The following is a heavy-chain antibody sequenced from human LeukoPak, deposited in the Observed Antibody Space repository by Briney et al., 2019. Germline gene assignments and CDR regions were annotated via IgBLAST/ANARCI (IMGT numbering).Heavy chain of an antibody. J-gene: IGHJ4*02. V-gene: IGHV3-15*01. Sequence: GVSRILSCLASGFTFTNAWLGWLRQAPGMGQEGVSHNKSKTDGETTDYAAPVKGRFIISRDDSNHTLYLQMNSLKTDDTAVYYCAKYGTSVNFDYWGQGTLVTVSS. D-gene: IGHD1-1*01. CDR3: AKYGTSVNFDY. CDR2: NKSKTDGETT. CDR1: GFTFTNAW.